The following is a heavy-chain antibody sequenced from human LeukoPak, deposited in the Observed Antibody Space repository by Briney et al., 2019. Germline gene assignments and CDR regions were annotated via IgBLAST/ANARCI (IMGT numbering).Heavy chain of an antibody. Sequence: GGSLRLSCAASGFTFSSYAMSWVHQAPGKGLEWVSAISGSGGSTYYADSVKGRFTISRDNSKNTLYLQMNSLRAEDTAVYYCAKDYGDPNWFDPWGQGTLVTVSS. J-gene: IGHJ5*02. CDR2: ISGSGGST. D-gene: IGHD4-17*01. CDR1: GFTFSSYA. V-gene: IGHV3-23*01. CDR3: AKDYGDPNWFDP.